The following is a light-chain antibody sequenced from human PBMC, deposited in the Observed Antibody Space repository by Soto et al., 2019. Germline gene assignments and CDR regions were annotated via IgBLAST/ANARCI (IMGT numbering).Light chain of an antibody. CDR3: QQSYSLPHT. CDR2: AVS. V-gene: IGKV1-39*01. J-gene: IGKJ2*01. Sequence: DIQMTQSPSSLSASVGDRVTITCRASQHSGSYVNWYQERPGTAPKVLIYAVSTLQGGVPSRFRGRGSGTDFTLAIRSLHPEDVATYFCQQSYSLPHTFGQGTKLEIK. CDR1: QHSGSY.